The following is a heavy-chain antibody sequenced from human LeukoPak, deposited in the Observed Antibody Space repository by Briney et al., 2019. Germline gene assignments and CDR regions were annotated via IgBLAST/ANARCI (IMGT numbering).Heavy chain of an antibody. Sequence: GGSQRLYCASSGFTVSSYYMTWVREVPGKGLVWVSRISPEGSGTTYGVSVKGRFTISRDSAKNTLYLQMNSLRAEDAAVYYCTRVLAGRSGLMDVWGRGTTVTVSS. CDR2: ISPEGSGT. D-gene: IGHD2-8*02. CDR1: GFTVSSYY. CDR3: TRVLAGRSGLMDV. J-gene: IGHJ6*02. V-gene: IGHV3-74*01.